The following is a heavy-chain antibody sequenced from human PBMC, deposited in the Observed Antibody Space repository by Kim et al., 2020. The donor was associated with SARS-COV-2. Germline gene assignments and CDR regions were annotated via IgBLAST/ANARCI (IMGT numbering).Heavy chain of an antibody. CDR3: AKLDGITMIVVVIDLHFDY. CDR2: ISGSGGST. CDR1: GFTFSSYA. D-gene: IGHD3-22*01. Sequence: GGSLRLSCAASGFTFSSYAMSWGRQAPGNGLEWVSAISGSGGSTYYADSVKGRFTISRDNSKNTLYLQMNSLRAEDTAVYYCAKLDGITMIVVVIDLHFDYWGQGTLVTVSS. V-gene: IGHV3-23*01. J-gene: IGHJ4*02.